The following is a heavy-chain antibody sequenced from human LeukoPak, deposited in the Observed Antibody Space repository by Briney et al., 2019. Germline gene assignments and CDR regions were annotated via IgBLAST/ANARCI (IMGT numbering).Heavy chain of an antibody. CDR1: GYTFTGYY. CDR2: INPNTGAT. V-gene: IGHV1-2*02. D-gene: IGHD2-15*01. CDR3: ARDERFCNGDNHYPDLGY. J-gene: IGHJ4*02. Sequence: ASVKVSCKASGYTFTGYYMFWVRQAPGQGLEWMGWINPNTGATKYAQNFQGRVTLTRDTSTRTTFMELSSPRSDDTAFYYCARDERFCNGDNHYPDLGYWGQGTLVTVSS.